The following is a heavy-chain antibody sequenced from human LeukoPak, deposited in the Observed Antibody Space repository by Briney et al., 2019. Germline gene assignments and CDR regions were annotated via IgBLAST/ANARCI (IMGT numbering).Heavy chain of an antibody. J-gene: IGHJ6*02. CDR2: IYYSGST. CDR3: ARDSPYSGSYYYYGMDV. Sequence: SSETLSLTCTVSGGSISSYYWSWIRQPPGKGLEWIGYIYYSGSTNYDPSLKSRVTISVDTSKNQFSLKLSSVTAADTAVYYCARDSPYSGSYYYYGMDVWGQGTTVTVSS. V-gene: IGHV4-59*01. D-gene: IGHD1-26*01. CDR1: GGSISSYY.